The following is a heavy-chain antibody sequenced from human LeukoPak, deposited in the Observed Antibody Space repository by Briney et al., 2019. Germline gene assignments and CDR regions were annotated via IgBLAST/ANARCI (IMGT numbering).Heavy chain of an antibody. J-gene: IGHJ4*02. CDR1: GYTFTSYD. V-gene: IGHV1-8*03. CDR3: ARGRSKGYPYYFEY. Sequence: GASVKVSCKASGYTFTSYDINWVRQATGQGLEWKGWMNPNSGSTGYAQKFQGRVTITRNTSISTAYMELSGLRSEDTAVYYCARGRSKGYPYYFEYWGQGTLVTVSS. D-gene: IGHD5-12*01. CDR2: MNPNSGST.